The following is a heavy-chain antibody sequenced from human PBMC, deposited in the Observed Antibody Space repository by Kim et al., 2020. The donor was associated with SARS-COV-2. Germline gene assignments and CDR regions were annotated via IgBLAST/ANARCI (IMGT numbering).Heavy chain of an antibody. CDR2: ISGSNGAT. Sequence: ASVKVSCKASGYTFSNYGISWVRLALGQGLEWMGWISGSNGATKYAQKFQGRVTMTTDTSADTAYMELRSLRSDDTALYYCARAHYSTNSPFFYWGQGTLVTVSS. CDR3: ARAHYSTNSPFFY. CDR1: GYTFSNYG. D-gene: IGHD2-8*01. V-gene: IGHV1-18*01. J-gene: IGHJ4*02.